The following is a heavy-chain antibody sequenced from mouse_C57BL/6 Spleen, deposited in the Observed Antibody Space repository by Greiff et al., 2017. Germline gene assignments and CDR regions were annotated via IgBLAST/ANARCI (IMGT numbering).Heavy chain of an antibody. Sequence: DVMLVESGGGLVKPGGSLKLSCAASGFTFSDYGMHWVRQAPEKGLEWVAYISSGSSTIYYADTVKGRFTITRDNANTTLFLQMTSLRSEDTAMDDCARYYGSSYEYVDVWGTGTTVTVSS. CDR3: ARYYGSSYEYVDV. V-gene: IGHV5-17*01. CDR1: GFTFSDYG. CDR2: ISSGSSTI. D-gene: IGHD1-1*01. J-gene: IGHJ1*03.